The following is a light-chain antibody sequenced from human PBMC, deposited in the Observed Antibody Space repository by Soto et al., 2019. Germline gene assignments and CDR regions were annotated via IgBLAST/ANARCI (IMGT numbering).Light chain of an antibody. CDR1: NSNIGSNS. V-gene: IGLV1-44*01. J-gene: IGLJ3*02. CDR2: SNN. CDR3: AAWDDSLIAFGV. Sequence: QAVVTQPPSASGAPGQRVTISCSGSNSNIGSNSVNWYQQHPGTAPKLLIYSNNQRPSGVPDRFSGSKSGTSASLAISGLQSEDEADYYCAAWDDSLIAFGVFGGGTKLTVL.